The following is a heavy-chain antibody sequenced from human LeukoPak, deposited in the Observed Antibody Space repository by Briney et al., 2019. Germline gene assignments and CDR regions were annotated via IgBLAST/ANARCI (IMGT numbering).Heavy chain of an antibody. V-gene: IGHV1-2*02. D-gene: IGHD3-22*01. Sequence: GASVKVSCKASGYTLTGYYMHWVRQAPGQGLEWMGWINPNSGGTNYAQKFQGRVTMTRDTSISTAYMELSRLRSDDTAVYYCASSDYYDSSGPDYWGQGTLVTVSS. CDR1: GYTLTGYY. CDR2: INPNSGGT. CDR3: ASSDYYDSSGPDY. J-gene: IGHJ4*02.